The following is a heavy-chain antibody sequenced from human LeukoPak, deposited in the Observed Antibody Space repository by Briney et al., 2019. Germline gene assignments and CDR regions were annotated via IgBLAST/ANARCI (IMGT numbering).Heavy chain of an antibody. D-gene: IGHD4-17*01. J-gene: IGHJ4*02. V-gene: IGHV1-18*01. Sequence: ASVKVSCKTSGYTFTNHGISWVRQAPGQGLEWMGWISGYNGNTNYVRKFRDRVTMTTDTSTSTAYMELRSLSSDDTALYYCARDLSLGRHDDGEPFDYWGQGTLVTASS. CDR3: ARDLSLGRHDDGEPFDY. CDR1: GYTFTNHG. CDR2: ISGYNGNT.